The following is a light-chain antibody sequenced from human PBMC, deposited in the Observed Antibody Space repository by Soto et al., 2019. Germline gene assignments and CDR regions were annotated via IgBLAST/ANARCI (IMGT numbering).Light chain of an antibody. V-gene: IGKV1-5*03. CDR1: QSISSW. CDR3: QQYKSYST. Sequence: DIQMTQSPSTLSASVGDRVTITCRASQSISSWLAWYQQKPGKAPKFLIFQASSLESDVPSRFSGSGSGTEFTLTISNLQPDDFASYYCQQYKSYSTFGQGTKLEIK. CDR2: QAS. J-gene: IGKJ2*01.